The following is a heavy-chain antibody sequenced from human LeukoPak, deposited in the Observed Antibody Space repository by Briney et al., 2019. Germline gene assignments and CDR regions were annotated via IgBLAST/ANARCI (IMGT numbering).Heavy chain of an antibody. CDR2: IRYDGSNK. CDR1: GFTFSSYG. CDR3: AKDVYDFWSGYTRFDP. D-gene: IGHD3-3*01. J-gene: IGHJ5*02. Sequence: GGSLRLSCAASGFTFSSYGMHWVRQAPGKGLEWVAFIRYDGSNKYYADSVKGRFTISRDNSKNTLYLQMNSLRAEDTAVYYCAKDVYDFWSGYTRFDPWGQGTLVTVSS. V-gene: IGHV3-30*02.